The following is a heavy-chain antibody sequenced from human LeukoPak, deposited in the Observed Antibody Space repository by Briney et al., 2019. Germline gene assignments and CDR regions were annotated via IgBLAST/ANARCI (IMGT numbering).Heavy chain of an antibody. Sequence: PGGSLRLSCAASGFTFSSCGMHWVRQAPGKGLEWVAVISYDGSNKYYADSVKGRFTISRDNAKNSLYLQMNSLRAEDTAVYYCARALYYYDSSGYPGYWGQGTLVTVSS. D-gene: IGHD3-22*01. V-gene: IGHV3-30*03. CDR1: GFTFSSCG. CDR3: ARALYYYDSSGYPGY. CDR2: ISYDGSNK. J-gene: IGHJ4*02.